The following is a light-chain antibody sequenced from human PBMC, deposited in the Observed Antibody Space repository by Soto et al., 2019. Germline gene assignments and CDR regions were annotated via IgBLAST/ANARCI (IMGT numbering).Light chain of an antibody. J-gene: IGLJ2*01. CDR1: SANIGAAYN. Sequence: SVLTQPPSVSGAPGQRVTISCTGSSANIGAAYNVDWYQQLPGTAPKLLIYGNNNRPSGIPDRFSGSKSGTSATLGITGLQTGDEADYYCGTWDSSLSAVVFGGGTKVTVL. CDR3: GTWDSSLSAVV. V-gene: IGLV1-51*02. CDR2: GNN.